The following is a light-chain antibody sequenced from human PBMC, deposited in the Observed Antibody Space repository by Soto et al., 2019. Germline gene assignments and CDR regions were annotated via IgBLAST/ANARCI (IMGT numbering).Light chain of an antibody. CDR3: ATWDDSLNGVV. CDR2: SND. CDR1: SSNIGTNT. Sequence: QSVLTQPPSVSAAPGQKVTISCSGSSSNIGTNTVNWYQHLPGTAPKLLIFSNDERPSGVPDRFSGSKSGTSASLAISGLQSDDEADYYCATWDDSLNGVVFGGGTKLTVL. V-gene: IGLV1-44*01. J-gene: IGLJ2*01.